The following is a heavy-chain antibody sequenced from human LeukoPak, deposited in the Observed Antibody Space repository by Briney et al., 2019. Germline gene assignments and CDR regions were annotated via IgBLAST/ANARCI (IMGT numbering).Heavy chain of an antibody. J-gene: IGHJ4*02. D-gene: IGHD3-22*01. CDR3: AIGVVITTAFGN. CDR1: GFTFNNYW. Sequence: GGSLRLSCAASGFTFNNYWMHWVRQAPGKGLVWVSGINSDGSSATYADSVKGRFTISRDNAKNTLYPEMNSLRAEDMAVYYCAIGVVITTAFGNWGQGTLVTVSS. V-gene: IGHV3-74*01. CDR2: INSDGSSA.